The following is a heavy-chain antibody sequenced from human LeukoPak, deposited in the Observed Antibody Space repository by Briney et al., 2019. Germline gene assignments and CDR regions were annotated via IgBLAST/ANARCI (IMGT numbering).Heavy chain of an antibody. V-gene: IGHV1-2*02. Sequence: ASMKVSCKASGYTFTGYYMHWVRQAPGQGLEWMGWINPNTGGTNYAQQFQGRVTMTRDTSISTAYMELSRLKSDDTAVYYCARQRVAAAGPNWFDPWGQGTLVTVSS. CDR3: ARQRVAAAGPNWFDP. D-gene: IGHD6-13*01. CDR1: GYTFTGYY. J-gene: IGHJ5*02. CDR2: INPNTGGT.